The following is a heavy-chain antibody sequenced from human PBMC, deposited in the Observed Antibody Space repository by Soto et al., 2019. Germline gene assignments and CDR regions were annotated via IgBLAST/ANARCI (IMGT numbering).Heavy chain of an antibody. CDR3: ARHAHCDILTGYYFGGDNWFDP. Sequence: SETLSLTCTVAGGSISSSSYYWGWIRQPPGKGLEWIGSIYYSGSTYYNPSLKSRVTISVDTSKNQFSLKLSSVTAADTAVYYCARHAHCDILTGYYFGGDNWFDPWGQGTLVTVSS. D-gene: IGHD3-9*01. CDR1: GGSISSSSYY. J-gene: IGHJ5*02. V-gene: IGHV4-39*01. CDR2: IYYSGST.